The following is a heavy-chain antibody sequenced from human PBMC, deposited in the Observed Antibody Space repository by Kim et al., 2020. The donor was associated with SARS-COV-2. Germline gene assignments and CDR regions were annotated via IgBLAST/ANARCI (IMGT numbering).Heavy chain of an antibody. D-gene: IGHD3-10*01. CDR3: ARLLVIRGVSADG. J-gene: IGHJ4*02. Sequence: YADSVKGRFTISRDNAKNTLYQQMNSLRAEDAAVYYCARLLVIRGVSADGWGQGTLVTVSS. V-gene: IGHV3-74*01.